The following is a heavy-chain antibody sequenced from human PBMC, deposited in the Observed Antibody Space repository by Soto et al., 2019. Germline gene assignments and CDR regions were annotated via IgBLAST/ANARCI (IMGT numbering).Heavy chain of an antibody. CDR3: ASGGYCSGGSCYSDYYGMDV. Sequence: SETLSLTCAVSGGSISSSNWWSWVRQPPGKGLEWIGEIYHSGSTNYNPSLKSRVTISVDKSKNQFSLKLSSVTAADTAVYYRASGGYCSGGSCYSDYYGMDVWGQGTTVTVSS. CDR2: IYHSGST. J-gene: IGHJ6*02. V-gene: IGHV4-4*02. D-gene: IGHD2-15*01. CDR1: GGSISSSNW.